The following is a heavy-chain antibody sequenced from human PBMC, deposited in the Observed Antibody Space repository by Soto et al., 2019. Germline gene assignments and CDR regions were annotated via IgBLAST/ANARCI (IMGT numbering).Heavy chain of an antibody. J-gene: IGHJ4*02. CDR3: ARYTTGGTGFDY. CDR2: ISYSGNP. Sequence: QVQLQESGPGLVKPSETLSPTCTVSGGSVSSGSYYWSWIRQPPGKGLEWIGYISYSGNPNYNSSLNSRVARSKDTSENQFSLKVNSVTAADTAVYYCARYTTGGTGFDYWGQGTLVTVSS. CDR1: GGSVSSGSYY. V-gene: IGHV4-61*01. D-gene: IGHD1-1*01.